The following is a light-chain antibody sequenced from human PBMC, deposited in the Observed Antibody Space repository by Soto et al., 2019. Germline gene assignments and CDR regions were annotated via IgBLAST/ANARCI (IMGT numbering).Light chain of an antibody. V-gene: IGLV2-14*03. CDR3: SSYRRGSTYV. CDR2: DVT. CDR1: SSDVGGYNY. J-gene: IGLJ1*01. Sequence: QSALTQPASVSGSPGQSITVSCTGTSSDVGGYNYVSWYQQHPGKAPRLMIYDVTNRPSGVSDRFSGSKSGNTASLTISGLQAEDDADYYCSSYRRGSTYVFGTGTRSPS.